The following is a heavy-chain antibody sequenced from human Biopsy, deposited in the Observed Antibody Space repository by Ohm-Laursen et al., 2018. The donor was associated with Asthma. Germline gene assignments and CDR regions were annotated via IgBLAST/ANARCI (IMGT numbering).Heavy chain of an antibody. Sequence: SAKVSCKASGYTFTHYAIHWLRQAPGQRPEWMGGINAGNGKLEYPGKFQVRVTITRDTSATTAYMELSSLTSGDTAVYYCARDGNWCRIRNWSPPGYWFDPWGQGTLVTVSS. CDR2: INAGNGKL. V-gene: IGHV1-3*01. CDR3: ARDGNWCRIRNWSPPGYWFDP. D-gene: IGHD2-8*02. J-gene: IGHJ5*02. CDR1: GYTFTHYA.